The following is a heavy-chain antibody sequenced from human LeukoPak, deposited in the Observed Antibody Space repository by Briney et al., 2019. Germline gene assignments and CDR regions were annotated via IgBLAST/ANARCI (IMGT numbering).Heavy chain of an antibody. CDR2: IYYSGST. Sequence: SETLSLTCTVSGGSISSYYWSRIRQPPGKGLEWIGYIYYSGSTNYNPSLKSRVTISVDTSKNQFSLKLSPVTAADTAVYYCASGRDGYNYYWFDPWGQGTLVTVSS. V-gene: IGHV4-59*01. CDR3: ASGRDGYNYYWFDP. D-gene: IGHD5-24*01. J-gene: IGHJ5*02. CDR1: GGSISSYY.